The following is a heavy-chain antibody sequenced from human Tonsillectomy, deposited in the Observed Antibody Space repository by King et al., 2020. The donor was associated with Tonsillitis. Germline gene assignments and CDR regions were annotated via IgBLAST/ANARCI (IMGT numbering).Heavy chain of an antibody. CDR1: GFTFSGSA. J-gene: IGHJ4*02. D-gene: IGHD6-13*01. Sequence: VQLVESGGGLVQPGGSLKLSCAASGFTFSGSAMHWVRQASGKGLEWVGRIRSKANSYATAYAASVKGRFTISRDDSKNTAYLQMNSLKTEDTAVYYCTREKSEIAAAGTNDYWGQGTLVTVSS. V-gene: IGHV3-73*01. CDR3: TREKSEIAAAGTNDY. CDR2: IRSKANSYAT.